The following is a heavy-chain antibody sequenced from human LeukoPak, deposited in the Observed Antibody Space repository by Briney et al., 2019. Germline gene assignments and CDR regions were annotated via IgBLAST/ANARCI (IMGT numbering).Heavy chain of an antibody. CDR2: IRYDGSNK. D-gene: IGHD6-6*01. J-gene: IGHJ4*02. Sequence: GGSLRLSCAASGFTFSSYGVHWVRQAPGKGLEWVAFIRYDGSNKYYADSVKGRFTISRDNSKNTLYLQMNSLRAEDTAVYYCAKDPLIEYSSSSLDYWGQGTLVTVSS. CDR1: GFTFSSYG. V-gene: IGHV3-30*02. CDR3: AKDPLIEYSSSSLDY.